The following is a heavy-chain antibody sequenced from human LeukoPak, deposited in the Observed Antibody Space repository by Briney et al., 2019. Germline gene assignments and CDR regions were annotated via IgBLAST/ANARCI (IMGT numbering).Heavy chain of an antibody. V-gene: IGHV3-23*01. CDR2: ISGIGGST. CDR3: ALETPARDGYDY. J-gene: IGHJ4*02. D-gene: IGHD5-24*01. CDR1: GFTFSSFA. Sequence: PGGSLSLACAASGFTFSSFAMSWVRQVPGRGLEWVSSISGIGGSTYYADSVKGRFTICRDNSKNTLYLQMNSLRAEATAVYYCALETPARDGYDYWGQGTLVTVSS.